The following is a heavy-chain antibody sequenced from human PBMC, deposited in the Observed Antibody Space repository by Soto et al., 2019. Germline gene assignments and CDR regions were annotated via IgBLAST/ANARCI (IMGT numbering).Heavy chain of an antibody. V-gene: IGHV3-30*18. Sequence: KGLEWVAVISYDGSNKYYADSVKGRFTISRDNSKNTLYLQMNSLRAEDTAVYYCAKTATTEFYYYVMDVRGQGTTVIGTS. CDR2: ISYDGSNK. CDR3: AKTATTEFYYYVMDV. J-gene: IGHJ6*02. D-gene: IGHD4-17*01.